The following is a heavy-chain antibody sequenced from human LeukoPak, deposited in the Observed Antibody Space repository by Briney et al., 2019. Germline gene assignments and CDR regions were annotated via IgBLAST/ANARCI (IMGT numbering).Heavy chain of an antibody. J-gene: IGHJ4*02. D-gene: IGHD5-18*01. CDR3: AKGSGRGYSYGLEY. Sequence: GGSLRLSCAASGFTFSNYGMHWVRQAPGKGPEWVSVISSSAGSTYYADSVKGRFTISRDNSKNTLYLQMNSLRAEDTAVYYCAKGSGRGYSYGLEYWGQGTLVTVSS. CDR2: ISSSAGST. V-gene: IGHV3-23*01. CDR1: GFTFSNYG.